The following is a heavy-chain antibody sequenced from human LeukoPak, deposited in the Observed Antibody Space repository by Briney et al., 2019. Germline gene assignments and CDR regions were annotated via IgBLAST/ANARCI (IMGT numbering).Heavy chain of an antibody. CDR2: IKEDGGVK. Sequence: PGGSLRLSCAASGFTFSSHWMSWVRQAPGKGLEWVANIKEDGGVKYYVASVKGRFTISRDNAKNSLYLQMNSLRTEDTALYYCAKALRASIAVADDAFDIWGQGTMVTVSS. CDR3: AKALRASIAVADDAFDI. J-gene: IGHJ3*02. D-gene: IGHD6-19*01. V-gene: IGHV3-7*03. CDR1: GFTFSSHW.